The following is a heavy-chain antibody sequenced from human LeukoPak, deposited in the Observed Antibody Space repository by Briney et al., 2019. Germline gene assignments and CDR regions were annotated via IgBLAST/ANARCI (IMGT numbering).Heavy chain of an antibody. CDR1: GFTVSSYA. V-gene: IGHV3-23*01. J-gene: IGHJ4*02. CDR2: ISGSGGST. D-gene: IGHD6-19*01. Sequence: GGSLRLSCAASGFTVSSYAMSWVRQAPGKGLEWDSAISGSGGSTYYADSVKGRFTIPRDNARNTLYLQMNSLRAEDTAVYYCARDDDSSGWYYFDYWGQGTLVTVSS. CDR3: ARDDDSSGWYYFDY.